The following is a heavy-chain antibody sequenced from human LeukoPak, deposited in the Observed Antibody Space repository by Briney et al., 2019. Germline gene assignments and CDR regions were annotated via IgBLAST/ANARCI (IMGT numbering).Heavy chain of an antibody. D-gene: IGHD3-10*01. J-gene: IGHJ4*02. CDR1: GFTFSSYG. CDR3: ANQGPGWDGSGPFDY. CDR2: IRYDGSNK. V-gene: IGHV3-30*02. Sequence: PGGSLRLSCAASGFTFSSYGMHWVRQAPGKGLEWVAFIRYDGSNKYYADSVKGRFTISRDNSKNTLYLQMNSLRAEATAVYYCANQGPGWDGSGPFDYWGQGTPVTVSS.